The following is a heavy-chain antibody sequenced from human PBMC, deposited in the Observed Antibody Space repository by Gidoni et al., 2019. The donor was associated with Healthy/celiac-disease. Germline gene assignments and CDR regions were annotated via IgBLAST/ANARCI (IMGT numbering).Heavy chain of an antibody. J-gene: IGHJ4*02. D-gene: IGHD6-6*01. CDR2: MSSSSSYI. CDR1: GFTFSSYS. CDR3: ARDKESSSSSSLDY. V-gene: IGHV3-21*01. Sequence: EVQLVESGGGLVKPGGSLRLSCAASGFTFSSYSMNWVRQAPGKGLEWVSSMSSSSSYIYYADSVKGRFTISRDNAKNSLYLQMNSLRAEDTAVYYCARDKESSSSSSLDYWGQGTLVTVSS.